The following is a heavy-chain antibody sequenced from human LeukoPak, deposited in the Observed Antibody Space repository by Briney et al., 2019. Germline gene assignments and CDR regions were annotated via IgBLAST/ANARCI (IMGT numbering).Heavy chain of an antibody. CDR1: GASFNTGDYY. V-gene: IGHV4-31*03. CDR3: ARGAPPDS. CDR2: IYNSGST. J-gene: IGHJ4*02. Sequence: SETLSLTCIVSGASFNTGDYYWNWIRQHTGKGLEWIGYIYNSGSTYYNPSLKSRVTISVDTSKNHFSLRLTSVTAADSAVYYCARGAPPDSWGQGTLVTVSS.